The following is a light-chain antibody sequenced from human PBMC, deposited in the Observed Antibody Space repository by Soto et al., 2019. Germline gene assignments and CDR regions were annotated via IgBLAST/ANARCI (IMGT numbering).Light chain of an antibody. Sequence: DIQMTQSPSTLSASVGGSVTITCRASQSITNWLAWYQQKPGKAPKLLIYDAASLESGVPSRFSGSGSGTEFTLTISSLQPDDFAIYYCQHYNSYSEAFGQGTKV. J-gene: IGKJ1*01. CDR2: DAA. CDR3: QHYNSYSEA. CDR1: QSITNW. V-gene: IGKV1-5*01.